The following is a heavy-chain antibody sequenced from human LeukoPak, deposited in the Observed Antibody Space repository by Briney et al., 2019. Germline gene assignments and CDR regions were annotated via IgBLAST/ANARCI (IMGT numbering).Heavy chain of an antibody. CDR2: IKQDGSEK. J-gene: IGHJ3*02. D-gene: IGHD3-10*01. CDR1: GFTFSNYW. V-gene: IGHV3-7*01. Sequence: PGGSLRLSCAASGFTFSNYWMSWVRQAPGKGLEWVANIKQDGSEKYYVDSVKGRFTISRDNAKNSLYLQMNSLRAEDTAVYYCASWRWFGELEGLSDAFDIWGQGTMVTVSS. CDR3: ASWRWFGELEGLSDAFDI.